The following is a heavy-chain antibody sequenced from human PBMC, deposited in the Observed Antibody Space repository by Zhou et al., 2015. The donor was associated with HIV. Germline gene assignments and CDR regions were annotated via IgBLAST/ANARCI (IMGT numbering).Heavy chain of an antibody. CDR2: VTYDGNEI. CDR3: VKEQSYGYYRTADH. CDR1: GFAFTNSG. Sequence: HLVESGGGVVQPGRSLRLSCAASGFAFTNSGMHWVRQAPGKGLEWLAVVTYDGNEIHYGSSARGRLTISRDTYTNTVHLDMNSLRVEDTAVYYCVKEQSYGYYRTADHWGQGTLVTVS. J-gene: IGHJ4*02. V-gene: IGHV3-30*18. D-gene: IGHD3-3*01.